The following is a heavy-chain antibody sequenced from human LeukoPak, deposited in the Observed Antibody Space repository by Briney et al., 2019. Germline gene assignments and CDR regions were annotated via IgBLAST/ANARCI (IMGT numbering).Heavy chain of an antibody. CDR3: GRDIVDGGDDY. CDR1: GFTVSINS. D-gene: IGHD2-21*02. J-gene: IGHJ4*02. CDR2: IYSGGNT. V-gene: IGHV3-53*01. Sequence: GGSLRLSCTVSGFTVSINSMSWVRQAPGKGLEWVSFIYSGGNTHYSDSVKGRFTISRDNSKNTLYLQMNSLRAEDTAVYYCGRDIVDGGDDYWGQGTLVTVSS.